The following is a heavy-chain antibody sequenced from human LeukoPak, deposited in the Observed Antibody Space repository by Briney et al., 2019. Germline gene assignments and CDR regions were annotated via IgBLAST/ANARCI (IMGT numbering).Heavy chain of an antibody. J-gene: IGHJ4*02. CDR1: GFILRDFR. Sequence: GGSLRLSCAASGFILRDFRMSWVRQAPGKGLEWVSRIIGNGDTRYADSVKGRFTIYRDNSMNTLFLQMNNLRADDTAIYYCTKGASLYVAGPDFWGPGTLVTVSS. V-gene: IGHV3-23*01. D-gene: IGHD6-19*01. CDR2: IIGNGDT. CDR3: TKGASLYVAGPDF.